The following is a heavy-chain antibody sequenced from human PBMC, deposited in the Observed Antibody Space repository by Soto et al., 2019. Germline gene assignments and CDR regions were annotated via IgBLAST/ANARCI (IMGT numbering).Heavy chain of an antibody. V-gene: IGHV3-23*01. Sequence: GGSLRLSCSASGFTFSNYAMSWVRQSPGKGLEWVSGVSSTGTSPYYAGSVQGRFTISRDNSKNMFYLQMKSLRAEDTAIYYCAKARPSGGYYYVEAFDVWGQGTMVTVSS. D-gene: IGHD3-22*01. CDR1: GFTFSNYA. J-gene: IGHJ3*01. CDR3: AKARPSGGYYYVEAFDV. CDR2: VSSTGTSP.